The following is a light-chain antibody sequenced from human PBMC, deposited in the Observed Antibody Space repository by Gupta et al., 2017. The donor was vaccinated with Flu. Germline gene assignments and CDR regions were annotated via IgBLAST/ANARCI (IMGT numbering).Light chain of an antibody. J-gene: IGKJ4*02. CDR2: QVS. CDR1: GLVYSDGNTY. V-gene: IGKV2-30*01. Sequence: GLVYSDGNTYLRWFQQRPGKSPRRLIYQVSYLDSGVPDRFNGSTSGTDCTLKISRVEAEDVGIYFCKQCAAWPWTFGAETRLEIK. CDR3: KQCAAWPWT.